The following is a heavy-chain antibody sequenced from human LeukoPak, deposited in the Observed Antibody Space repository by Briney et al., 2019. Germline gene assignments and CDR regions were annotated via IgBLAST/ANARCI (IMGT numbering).Heavy chain of an antibody. J-gene: IGHJ4*02. V-gene: IGHV3-7*01. Sequence: GGSLRLSCAASGFTFSSYWMSWVRQAPGKGLEWVAYIKQDVTEKYYVDSVKGRFSISRDNAKNSLYLQMNSLRAEDTAVYYCARDAGIIAVGSDSWGQGTLVTVSS. CDR1: GFTFSSYW. CDR2: IKQDVTEK. CDR3: ARDAGIIAVGSDS. D-gene: IGHD6-13*01.